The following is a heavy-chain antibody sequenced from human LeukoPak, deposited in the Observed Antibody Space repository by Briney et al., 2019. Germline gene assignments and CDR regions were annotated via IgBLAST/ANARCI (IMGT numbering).Heavy chain of an antibody. J-gene: IGHJ4*02. Sequence: PGGSLRLSCAASGFTFSSYSMNWVRQAPGKGLEWVSSISSSSSYIYYADSVKGRFTISRDNAKNSLYLQMNSLRAEDTAVYYCARSCSSGFAIDYWGQGALVTVSS. CDR2: ISSSSSYI. D-gene: IGHD6-19*01. V-gene: IGHV3-21*01. CDR3: ARSCSSGFAIDY. CDR1: GFTFSSYS.